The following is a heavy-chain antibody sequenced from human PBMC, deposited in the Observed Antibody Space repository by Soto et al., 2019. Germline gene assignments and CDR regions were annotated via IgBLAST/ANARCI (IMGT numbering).Heavy chain of an antibody. J-gene: IGHJ4*02. CDR1: GFTFSSYS. D-gene: IGHD3-10*01. CDR2: ISSSSSTI. V-gene: IGHV3-48*01. CDR3: ARDPIGVLIWFGAFDY. Sequence: WGSLRLSCAASGFTFSSYSMNWVRQAPGKGLEWVSYISSSSSTIYYADSVKGRFTISRDNAKNSLYLQMNSLRAEDTAVYYCARDPIGVLIWFGAFDYWGQGTLVTVSS.